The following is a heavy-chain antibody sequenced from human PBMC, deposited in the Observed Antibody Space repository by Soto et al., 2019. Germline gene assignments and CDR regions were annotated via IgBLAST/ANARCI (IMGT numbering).Heavy chain of an antibody. V-gene: IGHV3-30-3*01. CDR3: ARETTYYDILTGHYGPERYFDY. Sequence: PGGSLRLSCAASGFTFSSYAMHWVLQAPCKGLEWVAVISYDGSNKYYADSVKGRFTISRDNSKNTLYLQMNSLRAEDTAVYYCARETTYYDILTGHYGPERYFDYWGQGTLVTVS. CDR1: GFTFSSYA. J-gene: IGHJ4*02. CDR2: ISYDGSNK. D-gene: IGHD3-9*01.